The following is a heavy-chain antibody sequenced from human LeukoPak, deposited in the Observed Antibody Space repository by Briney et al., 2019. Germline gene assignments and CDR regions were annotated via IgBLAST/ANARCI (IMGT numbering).Heavy chain of an antibody. CDR1: GASISGGTYY. D-gene: IGHD1-26*01. CDR2: IYYTGST. V-gene: IGHV4-39*01. J-gene: IGHJ4*02. CDR3: ARRGGSGRAFDY. Sequence: PSETLSLTCSVSGASISGGTYYWGWIRQPPGKGLEWIGSIYYTGSTYDNPSLKSRVTISVDTSKNQFSLKLSSVTAADTAVYYCARRGGSGRAFDYWGQGTLATVSS.